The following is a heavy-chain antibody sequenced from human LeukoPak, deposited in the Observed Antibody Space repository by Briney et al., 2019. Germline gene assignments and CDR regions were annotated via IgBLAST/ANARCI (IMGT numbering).Heavy chain of an antibody. Sequence: KVSCKASGGTFSSYAISWVRQAPGQGLEWMGGIIPIFGTANYAQKFQGRVTITADKSTSTAYMELSSLRSEDTAVYYCARNDCSGGSCYLVFVYWGQGTLVTVSS. CDR1: GGTFSSYA. J-gene: IGHJ4*02. D-gene: IGHD2-15*01. CDR3: ARNDCSGGSCYLVFVY. V-gene: IGHV1-69*06. CDR2: IIPIFGTA.